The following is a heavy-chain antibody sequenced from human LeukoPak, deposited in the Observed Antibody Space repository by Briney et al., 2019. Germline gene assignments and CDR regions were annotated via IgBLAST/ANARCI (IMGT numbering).Heavy chain of an antibody. J-gene: IGHJ5*02. CDR2: IKPDGSEK. V-gene: IGHV3-7*05. Sequence: GGSLRLSCAASGFPFSIYWMTWVRQAPGKGLEWLANIKPDGSEKYYVDSAKGRFTISRDNAKNSLYLQMNSLRAEDTAVYYCVRGSSGTVVRGVSWAWFDPWGQGTLVSVSS. CDR3: VRGSSGTVVRGVSWAWFDP. CDR1: GFPFSIYW. D-gene: IGHD3-10*01.